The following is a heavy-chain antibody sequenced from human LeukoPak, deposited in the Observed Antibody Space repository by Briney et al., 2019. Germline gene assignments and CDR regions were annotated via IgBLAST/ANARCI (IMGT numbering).Heavy chain of an antibody. D-gene: IGHD3-3*01. CDR1: GGSISSYY. CDR3: ARGDDFWSGYYRY. J-gene: IGHJ4*02. Sequence: PSGTLSLTCTVSGGSISSYYWSWIRQPPGKGLEWIGYIYYSGSTNYNPSLKGRVTISVDTSKNQFSLKLSSVTAADTAVYYCARGDDFWSGYYRYWGQGTLVTVSS. CDR2: IYYSGST. V-gene: IGHV4-59*01.